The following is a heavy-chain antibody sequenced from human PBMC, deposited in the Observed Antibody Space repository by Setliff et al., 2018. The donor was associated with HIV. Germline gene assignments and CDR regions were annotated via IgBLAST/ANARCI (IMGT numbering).Heavy chain of an antibody. J-gene: IGHJ4*02. D-gene: IGHD3-16*02. CDR3: ATVRGDDPGTYPNFAY. CDR1: GGSISNYY. V-gene: IGHV4-59*08. CDR2: IYYNGKT. Sequence: AETLSLTCTVSGGSISNYYWSWVRQPPGKGLEWIGYIYYNGKTDYNPSLKSRLIMSVDRSNNQFSLGLTSVTAADTAVYYCATVRGDDPGTYPNFAYWGQGVLVTVSS.